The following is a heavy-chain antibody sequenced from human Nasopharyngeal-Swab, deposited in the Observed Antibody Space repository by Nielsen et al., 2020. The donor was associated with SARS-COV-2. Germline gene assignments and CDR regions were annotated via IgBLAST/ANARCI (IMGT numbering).Heavy chain of an antibody. V-gene: IGHV1-3*01. D-gene: IGHD2-8*02. CDR2: INAGNGNT. J-gene: IGHJ6*03. Sequence: WVRQAPGQRLEWMGWINAGNGNTKYPQKFQGRVAITRDTSASTAYMELSSLRSEDTAVYYCARDHLGAKQLNWRYYYYHYMDVWGKGTTVTVSS. CDR3: ARDHLGAKQLNWRYYYYHYMDV.